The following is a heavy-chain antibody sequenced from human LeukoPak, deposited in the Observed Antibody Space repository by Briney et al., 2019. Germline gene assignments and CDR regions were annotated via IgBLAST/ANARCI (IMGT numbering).Heavy chain of an antibody. D-gene: IGHD1-14*01. V-gene: IGHV3-11*03. CDR2: ISTVSTYI. J-gene: IGHJ4*02. CDR1: GLPIADFA. CDR3: ARQSTATTAFDF. Sequence: GGSLRLSCVASGLPIADFAMHWVRQAPGKGLEWISYISTVSTYINYADSVRGRFTTSRDNAKHSLYLQMNDLRPDDTAVYFCARQSTATTAFDFWGQGTLVTVSS.